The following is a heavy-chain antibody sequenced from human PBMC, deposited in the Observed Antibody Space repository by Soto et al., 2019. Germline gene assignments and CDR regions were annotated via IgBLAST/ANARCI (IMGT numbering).Heavy chain of an antibody. V-gene: IGHV4-34*01. Sequence: QVQLQQWGAGLLKPSETLSLTCAVYGGSFSGYYWSWIRQPPRKRLEWIGEINHSGSTNYNPSLKSRVTISVDTARIRFSRNLSSVTAADTAVYYCAGVGRRRTTRGWFAPWGQGALVTVSS. J-gene: IGHJ5*02. D-gene: IGHD4-4*01. CDR2: INHSGST. CDR1: GGSFSGYY. CDR3: AGVGRRRTTRGWFAP.